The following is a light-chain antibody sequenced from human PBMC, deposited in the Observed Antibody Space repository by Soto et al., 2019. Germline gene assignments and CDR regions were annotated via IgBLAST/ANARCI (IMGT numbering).Light chain of an antibody. CDR1: QGINNY. Sequence: DIQLTQSPSFLSASVGDRVTITCRASQGINNYLAWYQQKPGKAPNLLIYVASTLQSGVPSRFSGSGSGTEFTLTISSLQPEDLGTYYCQQLFSFPPTFGQGTLVEIK. V-gene: IGKV1-9*01. CDR2: VAS. J-gene: IGKJ5*01. CDR3: QQLFSFPPT.